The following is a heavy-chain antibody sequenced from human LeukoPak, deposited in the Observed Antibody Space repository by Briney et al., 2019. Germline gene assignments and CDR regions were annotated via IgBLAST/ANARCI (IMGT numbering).Heavy chain of an antibody. Sequence: GGSLRLSCAASGFTFSSYAMHCVRQAPGKGLEYVSAISSNGGSTYYANSVKGRFTISRDNSKNTLYLQMGSLRAEDMAVYYCARDLVGGDPYWGQGTLVTVSS. D-gene: IGHD2-21*02. CDR1: GFTFSSYA. CDR2: ISSNGGST. V-gene: IGHV3-64*01. J-gene: IGHJ4*02. CDR3: ARDLVGGDPY.